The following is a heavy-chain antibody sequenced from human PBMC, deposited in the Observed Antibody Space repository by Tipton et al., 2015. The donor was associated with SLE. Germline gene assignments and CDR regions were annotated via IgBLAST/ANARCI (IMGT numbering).Heavy chain of an antibody. Sequence: SLRLSCAASGFTFSDYYMSWIRQAPGKGLEWVSYISSSSSYANSADSVKGRFTISRDNAKNSLYLQMNSLRAEDTAVYYCARESGLSDFWSGASLGMAVWGQGTTVTVTS. CDR2: ISSSSSYA. J-gene: IGHJ6*02. V-gene: IGHV3-11*06. D-gene: IGHD3-3*01. CDR3: ARESGLSDFWSGASLGMAV. CDR1: GFTFSDYY.